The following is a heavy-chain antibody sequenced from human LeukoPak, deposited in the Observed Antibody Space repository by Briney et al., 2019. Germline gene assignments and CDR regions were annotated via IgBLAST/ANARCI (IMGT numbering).Heavy chain of an antibody. V-gene: IGHV3-74*01. Sequence: GGSLRLSCAASGFTSSSFWMHWVRQVSGKGLVWVSRINSDGSSTYYADSVKGRFTISRDNSRDTLYLQMNSLRAEDTAVYYCAKGYYDYVWGSYYFDYWGQGTLVTVSS. CDR3: AKGYYDYVWGSYYFDY. CDR2: INSDGSST. CDR1: GFTSSSFW. J-gene: IGHJ4*02. D-gene: IGHD3-16*01.